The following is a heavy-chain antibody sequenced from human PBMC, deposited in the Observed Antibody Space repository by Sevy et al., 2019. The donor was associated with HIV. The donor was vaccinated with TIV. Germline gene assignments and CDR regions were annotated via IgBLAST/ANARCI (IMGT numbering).Heavy chain of an antibody. Sequence: GGSLRLSCAASGFTVRSNYMNWVRQAPGKGLEWVSVIYSDGTTYYTDSVKGRFTISRDTSKNTLYLQMNSLRAGDTAVYYCARGGAFDIWGQGTMVTVSS. V-gene: IGHV3-53*01. CDR1: GFTVRSNY. CDR3: ARGGAFDI. CDR2: IYSDGTT. D-gene: IGHD3-16*01. J-gene: IGHJ3*02.